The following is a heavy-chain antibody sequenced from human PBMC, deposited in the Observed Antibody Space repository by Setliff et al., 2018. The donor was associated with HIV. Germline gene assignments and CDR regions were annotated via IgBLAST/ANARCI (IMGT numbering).Heavy chain of an antibody. J-gene: IGHJ5*02. CDR2: IYPGDSDT. V-gene: IGHV5-51*01. CDR3: VGTTVETGWFDP. D-gene: IGHD4-17*01. CDR1: GYTFTNYW. Sequence: GESLKISCEASGYTFTNYWLGWVRQMPGKGLEWMGIIYPGDSDTRYSPSFQGQVTISADKSISTAYLQWSSLKASDTAMYYCVGTTVETGWFDPWGQGTLVTVSS.